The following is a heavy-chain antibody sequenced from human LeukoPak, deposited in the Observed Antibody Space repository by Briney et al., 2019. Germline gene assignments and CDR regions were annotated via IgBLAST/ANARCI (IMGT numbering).Heavy chain of an antibody. CDR1: GGSISGDH. V-gene: IGHV4-59*08. J-gene: IGHJ3*02. CDR3: ARRSDFDI. D-gene: IGHD3-3*01. Sequence: PSETLSLTCTVSGGSISGDHWNWIRQPPGKGLEWIGNIYYSGNTNYNPSLKSRVTISVDTSKKQFSLKLSSVTAADTAVYYCARRSDFDIWGQGTMVTVSS. CDR2: IYYSGNT.